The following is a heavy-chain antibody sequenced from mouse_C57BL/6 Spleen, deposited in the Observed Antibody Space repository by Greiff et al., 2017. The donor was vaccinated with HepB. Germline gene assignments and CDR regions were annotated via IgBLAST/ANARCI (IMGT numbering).Heavy chain of an antibody. CDR3: ASPRDDYGAMDY. CDR1: GFSLTSYG. J-gene: IGHJ4*01. D-gene: IGHD2-4*01. V-gene: IGHV2-2*01. Sequence: VKLMESGPGLVQPSQRLSITCTVSGFSLTSYGVHWVRQSPGKGLEWLGVIWSGGSTDYNAAFISRLSISKDNSKSQVFFKMNSLQADDTAIYYCASPRDDYGAMDYWGQGTSVTVSS. CDR2: IWSGGST.